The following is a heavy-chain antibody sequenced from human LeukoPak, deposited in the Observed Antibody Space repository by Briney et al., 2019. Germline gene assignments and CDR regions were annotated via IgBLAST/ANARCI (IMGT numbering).Heavy chain of an antibody. V-gene: IGHV4-59*08. Sequence: SETLSLTCSVSGGSLSNHYWSWIRQPPGKGLEWIAHIYSSGTTTYNPSLNSRVTISLDTSKSQISLKVTSVTAADTAVYYCARHLGVGSYPLDSWGQGTLVTVSS. CDR2: IYSSGTT. J-gene: IGHJ4*02. CDR3: ARHLGVGSYPLDS. D-gene: IGHD3-16*01. CDR1: GGSLSNHY.